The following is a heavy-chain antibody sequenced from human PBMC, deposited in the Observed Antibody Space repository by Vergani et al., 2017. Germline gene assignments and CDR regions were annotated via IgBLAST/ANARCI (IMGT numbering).Heavy chain of an antibody. CDR2: LYASGST. J-gene: IGHJ6*03. D-gene: IGHD3/OR15-3a*01. Sequence: QVQLQESGPGLVKPSETLSLICDVFDFISNGHYWGWIRQSPEKGLEWIGSLYASGSTYYSPSLKSRVAISIDTSKNHFSLTLTSVTAADSAFYFCARGQTGYXRDWSTYFFYMDVWGKGTTVTVSS. CDR3: ARGQTGYXRDWSTYFFYMDV. V-gene: IGHV4-38-2*01. CDR1: DFISNGHY.